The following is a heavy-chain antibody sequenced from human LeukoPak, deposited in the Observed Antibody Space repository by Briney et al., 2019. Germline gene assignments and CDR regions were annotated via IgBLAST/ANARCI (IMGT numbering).Heavy chain of an antibody. Sequence: HSGGSLRLSCAASGFTFSSYSMNWARQAPGKGLEWVASINHNGNVNYYVDSVKGRFTISRDNAKNSLYLQMSNLRAEDTAVYCARGGGLDVWGQGATVTVSS. D-gene: IGHD3-16*01. J-gene: IGHJ6*02. CDR1: GFTFSSYS. CDR2: INHNGNVN. V-gene: IGHV3-7*03. CDR3: ARGGGLDV.